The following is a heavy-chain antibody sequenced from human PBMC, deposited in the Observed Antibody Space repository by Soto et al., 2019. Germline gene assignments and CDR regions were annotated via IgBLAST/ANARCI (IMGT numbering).Heavy chain of an antibody. CDR3: ARDRRGITIFGVVTGYGMDV. Sequence: PSETLSLTCTVSGGSISGYYWSWIRQPPGKGLEWIGYIYYSGSTNYNPSLKSRVTISVDTSKNQFSLKLSSVTAADTAVYYCARDRRGITIFGVVTGYGMDVWGQGTTVTVSS. CDR1: GGSISGYY. V-gene: IGHV4-59*01. J-gene: IGHJ6*02. D-gene: IGHD3-3*01. CDR2: IYYSGST.